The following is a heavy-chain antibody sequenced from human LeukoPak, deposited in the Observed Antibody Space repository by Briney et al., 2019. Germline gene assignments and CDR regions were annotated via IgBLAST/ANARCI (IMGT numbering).Heavy chain of an antibody. CDR3: ARDHFASGAMIVVVNDAFDI. D-gene: IGHD3-22*01. CDR1: GFTFDDYA. Sequence: PGGSLRLSCAASGFTFDDYAMHWVRQAPGKGLEWVSGISWNSGSIGYADSVKGRFTISRDNSKNTLYLQMNSLRAEDTAVYYCARDHFASGAMIVVVNDAFDIWGQGTMVTVSS. CDR2: ISWNSGSI. V-gene: IGHV3-9*01. J-gene: IGHJ3*02.